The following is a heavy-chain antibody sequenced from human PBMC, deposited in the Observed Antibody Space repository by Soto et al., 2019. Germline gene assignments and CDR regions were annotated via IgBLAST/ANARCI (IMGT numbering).Heavy chain of an antibody. Sequence: EVQLVESGGGLVKPWGSLRLSCAASGFTFSSYSMNWVRQAPGKGLEWVASISGTSTNIHYADSVKGRFTISRDNAKNSVFLQMNSLRAEDTAVYYCARHPLDLGQPDQYFQHWGQGTLVSVSS. CDR3: ARHPLDLGQPDQYFQH. D-gene: IGHD2-2*01. CDR2: ISGTSTNI. V-gene: IGHV3-21*01. J-gene: IGHJ1*01. CDR1: GFTFSSYS.